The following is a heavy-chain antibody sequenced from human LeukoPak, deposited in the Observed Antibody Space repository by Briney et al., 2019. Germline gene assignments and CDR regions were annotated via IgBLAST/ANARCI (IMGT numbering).Heavy chain of an antibody. CDR1: GGSISSGSYY. CDR3: ASGSGSYYTFDY. Sequence: SETLSPTCTVSGGSISSGSYYWSWIRQPAGKGLEWIGRIYTSGSTNYNPSLKSRVTISVDTSKNQFSLKLSSVTAADTAVYYCASGSGSYYTFDYWGQGTLVTVSS. CDR2: IYTSGST. V-gene: IGHV4-61*02. J-gene: IGHJ4*02. D-gene: IGHD3-10*01.